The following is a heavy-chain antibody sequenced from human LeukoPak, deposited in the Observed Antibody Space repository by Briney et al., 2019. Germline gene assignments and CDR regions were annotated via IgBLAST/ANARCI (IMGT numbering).Heavy chain of an antibody. CDR1: GFTFSDYY. Sequence: GGSLRLSCAASGFTFSDYYMSWIRQAPGKGLEWVSYITSSGSTIYYADSMKGRFTISRDNAKHSLFLQLDSLRAEDTAVYYCARIGRPAAFDIWGQGTLVIVSP. CDR3: ARIGRPAAFDI. V-gene: IGHV3-11*01. D-gene: IGHD6-6*01. J-gene: IGHJ3*02. CDR2: ITSSGSTI.